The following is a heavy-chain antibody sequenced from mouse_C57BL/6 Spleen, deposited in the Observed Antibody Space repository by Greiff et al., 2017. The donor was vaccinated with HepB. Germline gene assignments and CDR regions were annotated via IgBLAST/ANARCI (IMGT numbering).Heavy chain of an antibody. Sequence: DVKLVESGGDLVKPGGSLKLSCAASGFTFSSYGMSWVRQTPDKRLEWVATISSGGSYTYYPDSVKGRFTISRDNAKNTLYLQMSSLKSEDTAMYYCARHDTTVGGYFDVWGTGTTVTVSS. V-gene: IGHV5-6*02. CDR2: ISSGGSYT. CDR3: ARHDTTVGGYFDV. J-gene: IGHJ1*03. D-gene: IGHD1-1*01. CDR1: GFTFSSYG.